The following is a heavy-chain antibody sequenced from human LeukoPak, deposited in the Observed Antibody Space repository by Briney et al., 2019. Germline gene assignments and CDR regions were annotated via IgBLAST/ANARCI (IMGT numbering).Heavy chain of an antibody. D-gene: IGHD3-22*01. V-gene: IGHV5-51*01. J-gene: IGHJ4*02. Sequence: GESLKIYCRGSGYSFTTYWIAWVRQMPGKGLEWMGIINPGDSDTRYSPSFQGQVTISADKSISTAYLQWSSLEASDTATYYCARRPPNYYDTNGYGVLDYWGPGTLVTVSS. CDR2: INPGDSDT. CDR1: GYSFTTYW. CDR3: ARRPPNYYDTNGYGVLDY.